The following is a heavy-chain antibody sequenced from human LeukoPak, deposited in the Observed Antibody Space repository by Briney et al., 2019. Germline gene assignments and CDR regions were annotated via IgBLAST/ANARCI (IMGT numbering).Heavy chain of an antibody. Sequence: GASVKVSCKASGGTFSSYAISWVRQAPGQGLEWMGGIIPIFGTANYAQKFQGRVSMTGDTSISTAYMELSRLRSDDTAVYYCARTLVVINDAFDIWGQGTMVTVSS. D-gene: IGHD3-22*01. CDR2: IIPIFGTA. CDR3: ARTLVVINDAFDI. CDR1: GGTFSSYA. J-gene: IGHJ3*02. V-gene: IGHV1-69*06.